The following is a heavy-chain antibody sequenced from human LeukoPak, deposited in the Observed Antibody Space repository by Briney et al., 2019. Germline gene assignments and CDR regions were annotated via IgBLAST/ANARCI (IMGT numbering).Heavy chain of an antibody. V-gene: IGHV1-3*01. CDR2: INAGNGDT. CDR3: ARGLWSAHRREYYFDS. J-gene: IGHJ4*02. D-gene: IGHD3-3*01. CDR1: GYTFTNYA. Sequence: ASVKVSCKASGYTFTNYAVNWLRQAPGQRLEWMGWINAGNGDTKFSQNYQARVTITRDASASTAYMELSSLTSEDTAVYFCARGLWSAHRREYYFDSWGQGTLVTVSS.